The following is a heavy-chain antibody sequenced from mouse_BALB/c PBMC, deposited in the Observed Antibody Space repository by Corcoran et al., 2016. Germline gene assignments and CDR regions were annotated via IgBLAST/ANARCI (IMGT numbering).Heavy chain of an antibody. V-gene: IGHV9-3-1*01. CDR2: INTYTGEP. D-gene: IGHD2-2*01. J-gene: IGHJ2*01. Sequence: QIQLVQSGPELKKPGETVKISCKASGYTFTNYGMNWVKQAPGKGLKWMGWINTYTGEPTYADDFKGRFAFSLETSASTTYLQINNLKNEDTATYFCASWLLDYWGQGTTLTVSS. CDR1: GYTFTNYG. CDR3: ASWLLDY.